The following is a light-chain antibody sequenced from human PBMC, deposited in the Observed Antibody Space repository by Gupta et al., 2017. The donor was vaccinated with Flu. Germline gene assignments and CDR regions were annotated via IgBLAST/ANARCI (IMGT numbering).Light chain of an antibody. Sequence: QSVLTQPPSASGTPGQRVTISCSGSSSNVGSNSVNWYQQFPRTAPRLLIYSNNRRPSGVPDRFSGPKSGTTASLAIRGLQSEDEADYYCAALDDSLNGPVFGGGTRVTVL. V-gene: IGLV1-44*01. CDR3: AALDDSLNGPV. CDR1: SSNVGSNS. CDR2: SNN. J-gene: IGLJ2*01.